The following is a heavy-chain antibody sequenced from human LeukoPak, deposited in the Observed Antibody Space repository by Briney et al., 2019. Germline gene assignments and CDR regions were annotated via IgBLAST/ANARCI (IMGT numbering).Heavy chain of an antibody. D-gene: IGHD3-3*01. CDR3: ERESAREWAYYYYMDV. Sequence: SETLSLTCTVSGGSISSHYWSWIRQPPGKGLEWIGYIYYSGSTNYNPSLKSRVTISVDTSKNQFSLKLSSVTAADTAVYYCERESAREWAYYYYMDVWGKGTTVTVSS. J-gene: IGHJ6*03. V-gene: IGHV4-59*11. CDR2: IYYSGST. CDR1: GGSISSHY.